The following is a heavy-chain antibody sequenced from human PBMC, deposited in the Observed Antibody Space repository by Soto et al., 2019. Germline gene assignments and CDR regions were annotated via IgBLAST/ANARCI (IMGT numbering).Heavy chain of an antibody. CDR2: IYWDDSK. D-gene: IGHD3-9*01. J-gene: IGHJ4*02. Sequence: QITLKESGPTLVRPTQTLTLTCAFSGFSLSTSGVGVGWIRQPPGKALEWLAVIYWDDSKHYSPSLRSRLTITKDTSQNPVVLTMTNMDPMDTGAYYCAHKGPEDWPLDYWGQGTLVTVSS. CDR1: GFSLSTSGVG. CDR3: AHKGPEDWPLDY. V-gene: IGHV2-5*02.